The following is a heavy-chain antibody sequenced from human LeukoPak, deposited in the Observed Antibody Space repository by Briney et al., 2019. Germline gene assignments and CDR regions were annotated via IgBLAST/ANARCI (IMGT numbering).Heavy chain of an antibody. CDR1: GYTFTGYY. D-gene: IGHD5-12*01. CDR3: TRDRGYDYFFDY. CDR2: INPNSGGT. Sequence: ASVKVSCKASGYTFTGYYMHWVRQAPGQGLEWMGRINPNSGGTNYAQKFQGRVTMTRDTSISTAYMVLSRLRSDDTAVYYCTRDRGYDYFFDYWGQGTLVTVSS. V-gene: IGHV1-2*06. J-gene: IGHJ4*02.